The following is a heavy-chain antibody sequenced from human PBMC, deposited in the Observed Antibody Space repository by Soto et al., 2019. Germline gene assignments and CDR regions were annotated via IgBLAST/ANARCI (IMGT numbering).Heavy chain of an antibody. CDR1: GFSLTTSGVR. Sequence: SGPTLVNPTQTLTLTCTFSGFSLTTSGVRVSWIRQPPGKALEWLARIDWDDDKFYSASLETRLTISRDTSKNQVVLTMTNMDPVDTATFYCARSADYGNFFDYWGQGALVTVS. V-gene: IGHV2-70*04. J-gene: IGHJ4*02. CDR2: IDWDDDK. CDR3: ARSADYGNFFDY. D-gene: IGHD4-17*01.